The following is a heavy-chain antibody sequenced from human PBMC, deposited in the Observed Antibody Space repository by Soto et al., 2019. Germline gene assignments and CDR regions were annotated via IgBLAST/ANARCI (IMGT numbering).Heavy chain of an antibody. CDR3: ARGGDGHTTSFFDY. Sequence: SEPLSITCTVSGGSINIYYWSWIRHPPGKRLEWIVYIYYSGSTNYNPSLRSRLTMSVDTSKNQFSLKLSSVTAADTAVYFCARGGDGHTTSFFDYWGRGTLVTVSS. CDR2: IYYSGST. J-gene: IGHJ4*02. V-gene: IGHV4-59*01. D-gene: IGHD2-8*01. CDR1: GGSINIYY.